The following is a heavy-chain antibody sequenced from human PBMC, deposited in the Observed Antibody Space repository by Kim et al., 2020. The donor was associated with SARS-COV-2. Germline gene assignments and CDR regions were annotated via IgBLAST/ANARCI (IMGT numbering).Heavy chain of an antibody. V-gene: IGHV4-39*01. J-gene: IGHJ5*02. CDR1: GASLSSSTYY. CDR2: VDSSGST. Sequence: SETLSLTCLVSGASLSSSTYYWGWIRQSPGKGLEWIGSVDSSGSTDYSPSLKSRVTVSVDTSTNQFFLKLRSVTAADTAFYFCAGHKPNLWTLTVNAVAGLLFGPWGRGTLVTVSS. CDR3: AGHKPNLWTLTVNAVAGLLFGP. D-gene: IGHD6-19*01.